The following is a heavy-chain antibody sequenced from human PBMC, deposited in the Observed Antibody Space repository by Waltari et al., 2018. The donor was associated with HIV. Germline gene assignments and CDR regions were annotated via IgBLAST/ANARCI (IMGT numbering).Heavy chain of an antibody. D-gene: IGHD3-10*01. CDR1: GYTFHAYF. V-gene: IGHV1-2*02. J-gene: IGHJ4*02. CDR2: INPNSRET. Sequence: QVHLVQSGAEVKKPGSSVRVSCKTSGYTFHAYFFYWVRQAPGRALEWVGMINPNSRETKSAQRLEGRVTLTRDLSTSTGYMELSRLTQDDTAVYYCASVTDSGTALANWGQGTLISVSS. CDR3: ASVTDSGTALAN.